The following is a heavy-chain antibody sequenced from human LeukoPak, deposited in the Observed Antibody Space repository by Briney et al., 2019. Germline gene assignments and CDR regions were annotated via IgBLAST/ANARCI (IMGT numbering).Heavy chain of an antibody. V-gene: IGHV3-23*01. D-gene: IGHD3-22*01. CDR1: GFTFSSYA. CDR3: AKEGRYYYDSSGYNAFDY. CDR2: ISGSGGST. Sequence: PGGSLRLSCAASGFTFSSYAMSWVRQAPGKGLEWVSAISGSGGSTYYADSVKGRFTISRDNSKNTLYLQMNSLRAEDTAVYYCAKEGRYYYDSSGYNAFDYWGQGTLVTVSS. J-gene: IGHJ4*02.